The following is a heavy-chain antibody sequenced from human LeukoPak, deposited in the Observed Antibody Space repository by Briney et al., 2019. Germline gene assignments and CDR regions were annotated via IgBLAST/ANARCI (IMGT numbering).Heavy chain of an antibody. D-gene: IGHD6-13*01. CDR2: INYSGST. J-gene: IGHJ1*01. Sequence: PSETLSLTCTVSGGSIRGYYWGWIRQPPGKGLEWIAYINYSGSTNYNPSLKSRVAISVDTSKNQFSLKLSSVTAADTAVYYCASYSSSLEYFHPWGQGTLVTVSS. CDR1: GGSIRGYY. V-gene: IGHV4-59*01. CDR3: ASYSSSLEYFHP.